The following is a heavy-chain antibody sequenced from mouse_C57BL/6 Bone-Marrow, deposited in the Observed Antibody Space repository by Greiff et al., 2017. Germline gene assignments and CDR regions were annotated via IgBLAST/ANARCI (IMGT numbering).Heavy chain of an antibody. V-gene: IGHV1-69*01. Sequence: VQLQQPGAELVMPGASVKLSCKASGYTFTRYWMHWVKQRPGQGLEWIGEIDPSDGYTNYNQKFKGKSTLTVDKSSSTAYMQLSSLTSEDAAVYYCARWYYGSKDYWGKGTNLTVSS. D-gene: IGHD1-1*01. CDR1: GYTFTRYW. CDR2: IDPSDGYT. J-gene: IGHJ2*01. CDR3: ARWYYGSKDY.